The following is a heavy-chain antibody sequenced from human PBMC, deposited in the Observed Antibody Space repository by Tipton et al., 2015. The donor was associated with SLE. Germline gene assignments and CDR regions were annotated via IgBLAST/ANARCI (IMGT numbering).Heavy chain of an antibody. J-gene: IGHJ4*02. CDR1: GGSFSGYY. V-gene: IGHV4-59*01. Sequence: TLSLTCAVYGGSFSGYYWSWIRQPPGKGLEWIGYIYYSGSTNYNPSLKSRVTISVDTSKNQFSLKPSSVTAADTAVYYCARGDSSGWLDWGQGTLVTVSS. CDR3: ARGDSSGWLD. CDR2: IYYSGST. D-gene: IGHD6-19*01.